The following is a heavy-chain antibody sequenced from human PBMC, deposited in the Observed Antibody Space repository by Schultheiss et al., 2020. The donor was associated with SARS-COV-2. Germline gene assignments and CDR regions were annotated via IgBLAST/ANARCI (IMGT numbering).Heavy chain of an antibody. CDR1: GFTFSSSW. Sequence: GESLKISCAASGFTFSSSWMHWVRQAPGKGLVWVSGISWNSGTVGYADSVEGRFTISRDNAKNSLYLQINSLRAEDTAVYYCARARGYSYGPFDYWGQGTLVTVSS. J-gene: IGHJ4*02. D-gene: IGHD5-18*01. CDR3: ARARGYSYGPFDY. CDR2: ISWNSGTV. V-gene: IGHV3-74*01.